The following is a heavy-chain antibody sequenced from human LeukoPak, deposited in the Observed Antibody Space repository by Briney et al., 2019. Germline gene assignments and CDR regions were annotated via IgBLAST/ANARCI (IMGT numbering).Heavy chain of an antibody. J-gene: IGHJ5*02. CDR2: VDPEDGET. Sequence: ASVKVSCXVSGYTFTDYYMHWVQQAPGKGLEWMALVDPEDGETIYAEKFQGRVTITADTSTDTAYMELSSLRSEDTAVYYCATGSSSWYAWGQGTLVTVSS. D-gene: IGHD6-13*01. CDR1: GYTFTDYY. V-gene: IGHV1-69-2*01. CDR3: ATGSSSWYA.